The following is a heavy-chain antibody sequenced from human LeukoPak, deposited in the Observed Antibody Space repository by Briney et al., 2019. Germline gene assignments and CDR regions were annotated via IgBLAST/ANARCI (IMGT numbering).Heavy chain of an antibody. J-gene: IGHJ3*02. CDR1: GDSINNNVYY. D-gene: IGHD3-10*01. V-gene: IGHV4-39*07. CDR2: ISYSGTT. Sequence: KPSETLSLTCTVSGDSINNNVYYWGWIRQPPGKGLEWIAIISYSGTTYYNPSLKTRATISIDTSKNKFSLKVNSVTAAATAMYYCARDRGLWLGEARDAFDIWGQGTMVTVFS. CDR3: ARDRGLWLGEARDAFDI.